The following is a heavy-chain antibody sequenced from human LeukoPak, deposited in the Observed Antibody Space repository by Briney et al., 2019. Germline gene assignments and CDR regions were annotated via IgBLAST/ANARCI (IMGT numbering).Heavy chain of an antibody. CDR2: IDPSDSYT. D-gene: IGHD3-22*01. J-gene: IGHJ4*02. V-gene: IGHV5-10-1*01. Sequence: GGSLKISCKGSGYSFTSYWISWVRQMPGKGLEWMGRIDPSDSYTNYSASFQGHVTISADKSISTAYLQWSSLKASDTAMYYCARSVDSSGYYFFDYWGQGTLVTVSS. CDR1: GYSFTSYW. CDR3: ARSVDSSGYYFFDY.